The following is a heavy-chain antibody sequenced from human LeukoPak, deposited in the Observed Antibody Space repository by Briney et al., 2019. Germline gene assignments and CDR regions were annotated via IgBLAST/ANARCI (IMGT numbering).Heavy chain of an antibody. J-gene: IGHJ4*02. CDR3: ARFPPLRYFDWPYFDY. Sequence: SETLSLTCAVYGGSFSGYYWSWIRQPPGKGLEWIGEINHSGSTNYNPSLKSRVTISVDTSKNQFSLKLSSVTAADTAVYYCARFPPLRYFDWPYFDYWGQGTLVTVSS. CDR1: GGSFSGYY. CDR2: INHSGST. V-gene: IGHV4-34*01. D-gene: IGHD3-9*01.